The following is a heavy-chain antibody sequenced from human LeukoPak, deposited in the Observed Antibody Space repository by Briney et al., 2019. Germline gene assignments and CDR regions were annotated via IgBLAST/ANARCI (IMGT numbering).Heavy chain of an antibody. D-gene: IGHD6-6*01. CDR3: ARDSPLKYSSSSGIDY. CDR2: ISSLSGTI. CDR1: GFNFRSYS. Sequence: PGGSLRLSCAASGFNFRSYSMNWVRQAPGKGLEWVSYISSLSGTIYYADSVKGRFIIFRDNAKSSLFLQMNSLRAEDTAVYYCARDSPLKYSSSSGIDYWGQGTLVTVSS. V-gene: IGHV3-48*01. J-gene: IGHJ4*02.